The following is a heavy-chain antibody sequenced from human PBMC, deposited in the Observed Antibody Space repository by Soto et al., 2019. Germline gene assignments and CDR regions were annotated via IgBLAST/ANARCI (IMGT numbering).Heavy chain of an antibody. CDR2: ISFDAYNV. J-gene: IGHJ4*02. D-gene: IGHD3-10*01. CDR1: GFTFNTHA. CDR3: ARDVRRVLRGIDY. Sequence: QVQLVXSEGXVVQPGRSLRLSCAASGFTFNTHALHWVRQAPGKXLEWVATISFDAYNVYYADSVKGRFTISRDESKNTLYLQMTSLRVEDTAVYYCARDVRRVLRGIDYWGQGTLVTVSS. V-gene: IGHV3-30-3*01.